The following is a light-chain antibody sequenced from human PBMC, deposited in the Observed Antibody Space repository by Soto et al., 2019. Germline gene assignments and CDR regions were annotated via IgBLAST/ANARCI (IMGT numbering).Light chain of an antibody. J-gene: IGKJ1*01. CDR2: GAS. CDR1: QSVSSN. Sequence: MTESPANVSVCAGERITRARRASQSVSSNLAWYQQKPGQAPRLLIYGASTRATGIPARFSGSGFGTEFTLTISSLQSEDFSVYYCQQYNNWPRTFGQGTKVDIK. CDR3: QQYNNWPRT. V-gene: IGKV3-15*01.